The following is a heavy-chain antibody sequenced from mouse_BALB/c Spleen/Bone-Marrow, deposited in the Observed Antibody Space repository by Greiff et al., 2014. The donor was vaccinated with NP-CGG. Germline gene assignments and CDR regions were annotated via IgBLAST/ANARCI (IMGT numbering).Heavy chain of an antibody. D-gene: IGHD2-4*01. CDR3: ARGVYYDYDVWFAN. Sequence: DVKLVESGPELVKPGASVKISCKASGYTFTDYNMHWVKQNHGKSLEWIGYIYPYNGNTGYNQKFKSKATLTVDNSSSTAYMELRSLTSEDSAVYYCARGVYYDYDVWFANWGQGTLVTVSA. V-gene: IGHV1S29*02. CDR1: GYTFTDYN. CDR2: IYPYNGNT. J-gene: IGHJ3*01.